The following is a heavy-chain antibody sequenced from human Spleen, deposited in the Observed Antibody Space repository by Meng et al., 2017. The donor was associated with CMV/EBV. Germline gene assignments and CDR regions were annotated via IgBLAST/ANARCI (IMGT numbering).Heavy chain of an antibody. D-gene: IGHD1-20*01. Sequence: ASVKVSCKASGYTFTGYYMHWVRQAPGQGLEWMGWINPNSGGTNYAQKFQGRVTMTRDTSISTAYMELSRLRSDGTAVYYCARDKAGITGWFDPWGQGTLVTVSS. V-gene: IGHV1-2*02. CDR1: GYTFTGYY. J-gene: IGHJ5*02. CDR2: INPNSGGT. CDR3: ARDKAGITGWFDP.